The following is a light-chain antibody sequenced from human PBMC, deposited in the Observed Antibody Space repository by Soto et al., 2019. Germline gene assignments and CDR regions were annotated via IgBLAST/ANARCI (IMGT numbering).Light chain of an antibody. V-gene: IGLV2-8*01. CDR2: DVS. J-gene: IGLJ2*01. CDR1: SSDVGGYNY. CDR3: ASQAGSSAV. Sequence: QSALTQPPSASGSPGQSVTISCTGTSSDVGGYNYVSWYQQHPGKAPKVIIYDVSKRPSGVPDRFSGSKSGNTASLTVSGRQTEDDADYYGASQAGSSAVFVVGTQLTVL.